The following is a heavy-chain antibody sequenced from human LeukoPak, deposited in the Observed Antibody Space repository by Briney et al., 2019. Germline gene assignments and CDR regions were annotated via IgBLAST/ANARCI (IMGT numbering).Heavy chain of an antibody. CDR1: GFTVSTNY. J-gene: IGHJ5*02. V-gene: IGHV3-53*01. CDR3: AREGGRGYCSTTGCSLAS. D-gene: IGHD2-2*01. CDR2: IYNTGST. Sequence: GGSLRLSCAASGFTVSTNYMSWVRQAPGKGLEWVSGIYNTGSTFYADSVEGRFAISRDDSKNTLYLQMNSLRADDTAVYYCAREGGRGYCSTTGCSLASWGQGTPVTVSS.